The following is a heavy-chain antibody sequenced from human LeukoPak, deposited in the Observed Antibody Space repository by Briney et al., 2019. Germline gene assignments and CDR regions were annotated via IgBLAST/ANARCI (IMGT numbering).Heavy chain of an antibody. J-gene: IGHJ4*02. D-gene: IGHD5-18*01. CDR2: IIPILGIA. CDR1: GGTFSSYA. CDR3: ARVDTAMVIDY. V-gene: IGHV1-69*04. Sequence: SVKVSCKAPGGTFSSYAISWVRQAPGQGLEWMGRIIPILGIANYAQKFQGRVTITADKSTSTAYMELSSLRSEDTAVYYCARVDTAMVIDYWGQGTLVTVSS.